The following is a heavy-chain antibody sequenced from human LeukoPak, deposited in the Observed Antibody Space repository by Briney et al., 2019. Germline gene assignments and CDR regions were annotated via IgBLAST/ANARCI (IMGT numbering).Heavy chain of an antibody. J-gene: IGHJ4*02. CDR1: GFTFCIYW. V-gene: IGHV3-74*01. CDR3: ARDAPGNTALDY. CDR2: INSDGSST. Sequence: PGGSLRLSCAASGFTFCIYWMHWGGQPAGKGLGWVSRINSDGSSTSNADSVKGRFTISRDNAKNTLYLQMNSLRVEDTALYYCARDAPGNTALDYWGQGSLVTVSS. D-gene: IGHD5-18*01.